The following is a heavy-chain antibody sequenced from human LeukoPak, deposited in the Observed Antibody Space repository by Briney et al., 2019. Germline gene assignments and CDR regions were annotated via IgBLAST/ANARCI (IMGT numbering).Heavy chain of an antibody. V-gene: IGHV3-74*01. CDR1: GFTFSSYG. J-gene: IGHJ4*02. CDR3: ARGEGLGTTNGGYYFAY. D-gene: IGHD1-26*01. Sequence: GGSLRLSCAASGFTFSSYGMHWVRQAPGKGLVWVSRISSEGSSISYADSVKGRFTISRDNAKNTLYLQMNSLRAEDTAVYYCARGEGLGTTNGGYYFAYWGQGSLVIVSS. CDR2: ISSEGSSI.